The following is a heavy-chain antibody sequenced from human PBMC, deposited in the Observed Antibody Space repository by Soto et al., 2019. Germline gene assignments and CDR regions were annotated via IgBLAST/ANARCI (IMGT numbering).Heavy chain of an antibody. D-gene: IGHD4-17*01. CDR2: IIPFFGTA. V-gene: IGHV1-69*01. J-gene: IGHJ4*02. CDR3: AKSAPMDAGDKYYYDF. CDR1: GGTFSTFG. Sequence: SGKVSCKASGGTFSTFGISWVRQAPGQGLEWMGGIIPFFGTARYSQKFEDRITITADESTNTVYMDLRSLTSEDTAIYYCAKSAPMDAGDKYYYDFWGQGAPVTVSS.